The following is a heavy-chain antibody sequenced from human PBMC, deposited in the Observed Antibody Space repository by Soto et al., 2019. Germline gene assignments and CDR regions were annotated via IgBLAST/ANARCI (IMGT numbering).Heavy chain of an antibody. CDR3: ARGGSSPLELYYFDY. CDR2: IYYSGST. D-gene: IGHD6-13*01. Sequence: LSLTCTVSGGSISSYYWSWIRQPPGKGLEWIGYIYYSGSTNYNPSLKSRVTISVDTSKNQFSLKLSSVTAADTAVYYCARGGSSPLELYYFDYWGQGTLVTVSS. J-gene: IGHJ4*02. V-gene: IGHV4-59*01. CDR1: GGSISSYY.